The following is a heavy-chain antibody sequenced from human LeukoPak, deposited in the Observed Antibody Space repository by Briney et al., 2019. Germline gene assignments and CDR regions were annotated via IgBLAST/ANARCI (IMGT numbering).Heavy chain of an antibody. V-gene: IGHV3-23*01. CDR2: ISGSGGST. Sequence: PGGSLRLSCVASGFTFSSYAMSWVRQAPGKGLEWVSFISGSGGSTYYADSVKGRFTISRDNSKNTLYLQMNSLRAEDTAVYYCARGPITMIVVVNFDYWGQGTLVTVSS. CDR3: ARGPITMIVVVNFDY. D-gene: IGHD3-22*01. J-gene: IGHJ4*02. CDR1: GFTFSSYA.